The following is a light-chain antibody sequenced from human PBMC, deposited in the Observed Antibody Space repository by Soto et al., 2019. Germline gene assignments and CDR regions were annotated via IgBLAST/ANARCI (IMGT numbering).Light chain of an antibody. V-gene: IGKV3-11*01. CDR3: QQRRNWPPLT. CDR2: DAS. Sequence: EIVLTQSPATLSLSPGERATLSCRASQSVSFYLAWYQQKPGQAPRLLIYDASNRATGIPARFSGSGSGTDFPLTISRLEPEDFAVYYCQQRRNWPPLTFGGGTKVEIK. J-gene: IGKJ4*01. CDR1: QSVSFY.